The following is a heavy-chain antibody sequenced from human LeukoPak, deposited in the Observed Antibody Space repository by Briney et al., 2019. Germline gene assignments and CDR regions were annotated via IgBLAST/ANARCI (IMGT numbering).Heavy chain of an antibody. CDR3: ARDVYCSGGSCYSGAWFDP. J-gene: IGHJ5*02. V-gene: IGHV4-61*02. Sequence: SQTLSLTCTVSGGSISSGSYYWSWIRQPAGKGLEWIGRIYTSGSTNYNPSLKSRVTISVDTSKNQFSLRLSSVTAADTAVYYCARDVYCSGGSCYSGAWFDPWGQGTLVTASS. CDR2: IYTSGST. D-gene: IGHD2-15*01. CDR1: GGSISSGSYY.